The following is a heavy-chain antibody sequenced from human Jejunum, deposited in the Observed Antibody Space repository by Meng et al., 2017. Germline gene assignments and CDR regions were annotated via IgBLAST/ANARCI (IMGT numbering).Heavy chain of an antibody. CDR3: ARAEYYSGGHHYSSYFDS. Sequence: HVRLQDWGPGLVKPSETLSLTCTGTGFPDDSVWCWIWQRAGKGLEWIGRGHSSGSAYYNPSLNSRFTLSVVTFNNVYSMRLTSVTAADTAVYYCARAEYYSGGHHYSSYFDSWGQGALVTVSS. J-gene: IGHJ4*02. CDR2: GHSSGSA. CDR1: GFPDDSV. V-gene: IGHV4-4*07. D-gene: IGHD2-15*01.